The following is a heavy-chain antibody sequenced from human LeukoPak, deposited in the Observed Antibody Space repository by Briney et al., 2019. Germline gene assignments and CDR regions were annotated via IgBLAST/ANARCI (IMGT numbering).Heavy chain of an antibody. CDR1: GFTFSSYS. D-gene: IGHD3-22*01. CDR2: ISSSSSYI. Sequence: GGSLRLSCAASGFTFSSYSMNWVRQAPGKGLEWVSSISSSSSYIYYADSVKGRFTISRDNAKNSLYLQMNSLRAEDTAVYYCARLPYYYVSYYYYGMDVWGQGTTVTVSS. V-gene: IGHV3-21*01. J-gene: IGHJ6*02. CDR3: ARLPYYYVSYYYYGMDV.